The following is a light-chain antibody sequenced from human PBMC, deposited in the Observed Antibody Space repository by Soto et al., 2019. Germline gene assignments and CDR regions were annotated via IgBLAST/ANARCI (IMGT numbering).Light chain of an antibody. CDR3: SSYTSSSSVV. J-gene: IGLJ2*01. V-gene: IGLV2-14*03. Sequence: QSALTQPASVSGSPGQSITISCTGTSSDVGTYNYVSWFQQYPGKAPKVMIYDVSNRPSGVSNRFSGSKSANTASQTISGLQAEDEADYYCSSYTSSSSVVFGGGTKLTVL. CDR2: DVS. CDR1: SSDVGTYNY.